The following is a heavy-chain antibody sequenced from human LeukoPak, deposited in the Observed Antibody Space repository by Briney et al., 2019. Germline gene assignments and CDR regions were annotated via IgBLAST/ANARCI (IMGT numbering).Heavy chain of an antibody. CDR3: ARATSLGELSHMDV. Sequence: VKVSRKASGYTFTDYYMHWVRQAPGQGLEWMGWINPNSGGTNYAQKFQGRVTMTRDTSISTAYMELSRLRSDDTAVYYCARATSLGELSHMDVWGKGTTVTVSS. D-gene: IGHD3-16*02. J-gene: IGHJ6*03. CDR2: INPNSGGT. CDR1: GYTFTDYY. V-gene: IGHV1-2*02.